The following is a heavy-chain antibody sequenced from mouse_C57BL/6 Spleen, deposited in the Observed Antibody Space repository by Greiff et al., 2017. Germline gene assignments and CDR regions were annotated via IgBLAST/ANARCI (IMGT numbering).Heavy chain of an antibody. Sequence: QVQLQQPGAELVMPGASVKLSCKASGYTFTSYWMHWVKQRPGQGLEWIGEIDPSDSYTNYNQKFKGKSTLTVDKSSSTAYMQLSSLTSEVSAVYYCARLPYYSNPGYFDVWGTGTTVTVSS. CDR1: GYTFTSYW. CDR3: ARLPYYSNPGYFDV. J-gene: IGHJ1*03. V-gene: IGHV1-69*01. D-gene: IGHD2-5*01. CDR2: IDPSDSYT.